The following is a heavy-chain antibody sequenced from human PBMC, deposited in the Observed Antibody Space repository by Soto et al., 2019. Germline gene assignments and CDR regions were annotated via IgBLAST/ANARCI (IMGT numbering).Heavy chain of an antibody. J-gene: IGHJ6*03. CDR2: INAGNGNT. Sequence: ASVKVSCKASGYTFTSYAMHWVRQAPGQRLEWMGWINAGNGNTKYSQKFQGRVTITRDTSASTAYMELSSLRSEDTAMYYCARQKGYYYYMDVWGKGTTVTVSS. CDR3: ARQKGYYYYMDV. CDR1: GYTFTSYA. V-gene: IGHV1-3*01.